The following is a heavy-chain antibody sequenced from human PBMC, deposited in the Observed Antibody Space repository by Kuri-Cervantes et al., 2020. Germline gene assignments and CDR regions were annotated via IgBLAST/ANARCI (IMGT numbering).Heavy chain of an antibody. Sequence: GESLKISCAASGFTVSSNYMSWVRQAPGKGLEWVSVIYTGGTIYYVDSVKGRFTISRDNSKNTLYLQMNSLRAEDTAVYYCARAHYYDSSGYLFQHWGQGTLVTVSS. CDR1: GFTVSSNY. J-gene: IGHJ1*01. D-gene: IGHD3-22*01. CDR3: ARAHYYDSSGYLFQH. CDR2: IYTGGTI. V-gene: IGHV3-66*02.